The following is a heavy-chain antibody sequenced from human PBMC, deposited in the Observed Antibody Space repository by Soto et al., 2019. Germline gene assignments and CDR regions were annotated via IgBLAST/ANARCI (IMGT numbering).Heavy chain of an antibody. V-gene: IGHV3-15*01. D-gene: IGHD4-4*01. CDR3: TTDRFYSPADH. CDR1: GFSFSSAW. J-gene: IGHJ4*02. Sequence: GGSLRLSCAASGFSFSSAWMSWVRQTPEKGLEWVGRIKSKSDGGTTDYAAPVKGRFTISRDDSENTLYLQMNSLKTEDTAVYYCTTDRFYSPADHWGQGTLVTVSS. CDR2: IKSKSDGGTT.